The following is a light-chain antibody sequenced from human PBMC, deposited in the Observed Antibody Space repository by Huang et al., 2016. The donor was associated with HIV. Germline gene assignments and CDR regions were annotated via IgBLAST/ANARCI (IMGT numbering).Light chain of an antibody. V-gene: IGKV2-28*01. CDR2: MSS. Sequence: EIVVTQSPLSLPVTPGQPASISCRSSQNLLHSDGHNLLDWYLQKPGQSPRLLLFMSSNRAPGVSDRFSGSVSGTDFTLDISRVEAGDVGVYYGMQGLQARPTFGQGTKLEI. J-gene: IGKJ2*01. CDR1: QNLLHSDGHNL. CDR3: MQGLQARPT.